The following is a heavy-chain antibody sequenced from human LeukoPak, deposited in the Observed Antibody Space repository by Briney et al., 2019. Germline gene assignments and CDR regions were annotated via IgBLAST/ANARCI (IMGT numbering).Heavy chain of an antibody. V-gene: IGHV3-20*04. J-gene: IGHJ4*02. Sequence: PGGSLRLSCAASAFTFDDYGMSWVRQAPGKGLEWVSGISWNGGSTGYADSVKGRFTISRDNAKNSLYLQMNSLRAEDTAVYYCAREGGNYYGDYDDYWGQGTLVTVSS. CDR1: AFTFDDYG. CDR2: ISWNGGST. CDR3: AREGGNYYGDYDDY. D-gene: IGHD4-17*01.